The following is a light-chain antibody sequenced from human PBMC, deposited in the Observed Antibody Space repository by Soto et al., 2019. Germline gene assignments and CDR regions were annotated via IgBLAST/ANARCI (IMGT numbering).Light chain of an antibody. J-gene: IGKJ1*01. CDR3: LQDYNYPRT. CDR2: AAS. CDR1: QGIRND. Sequence: AIQMTQSPSSLSASVGDRVTITCRASQGIRNDLGWYQQKPGKAPKLLIYAASSLQSGVPSRFSGSGSGTDFTRTISSLQPEDFAPYYCLQDYNYPRTFGQGTKVEFK. V-gene: IGKV1-6*01.